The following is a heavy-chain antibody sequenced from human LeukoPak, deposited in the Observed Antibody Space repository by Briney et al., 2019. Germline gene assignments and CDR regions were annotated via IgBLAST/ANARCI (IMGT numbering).Heavy chain of an antibody. V-gene: IGHV4-59*12. D-gene: IGHD1-26*01. CDR3: AKEGMGSEATTADGAFDI. CDR2: LYDTGST. J-gene: IGHJ3*02. CDR1: GGSISVYH. Sequence: SETLSLTCTVSGGSISVYHWSWIRQPPGKGLEWIGYLYDTGSTNYNPSLKRRVTISVDTSKNQISLKLSSVTAADTAVYFCAKEGMGSEATTADGAFDIWGQGTTVTVSS.